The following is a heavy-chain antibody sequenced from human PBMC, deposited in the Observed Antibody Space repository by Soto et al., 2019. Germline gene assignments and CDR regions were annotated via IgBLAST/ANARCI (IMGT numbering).Heavy chain of an antibody. CDR1: GFTFNSHW. Sequence: EVQLVESGGGLVQPGGSLRLSCAAAGFTFNSHWMHWVRQAPGKGLVWVSRINGDGSSTFYADSVKGRFTISRDNAKNMLYLQMNSLRAEDTAVYYCARGIQWRYGMDVWGQGTTVTVSS. J-gene: IGHJ6*02. CDR2: INGDGSST. V-gene: IGHV3-74*01. D-gene: IGHD5-12*01. CDR3: ARGIQWRYGMDV.